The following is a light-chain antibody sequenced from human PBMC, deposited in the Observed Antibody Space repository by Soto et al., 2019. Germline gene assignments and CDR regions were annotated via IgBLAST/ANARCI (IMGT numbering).Light chain of an antibody. CDR2: MIS. V-gene: IGKV2-24*01. J-gene: IGKJ2*01. Sequence: DIVLTQTPFSSPVTLGQPASISCRSSQSLVHSDGHTNLTWLQQRPVQPPRLLIYMISNRFSGVHDRFRVSGGGPDFTLKIRRVEAHYVGCYYCRQATQAYTFGQGNKREIK. CDR3: RQATQAYT. CDR1: QSLVHSDGHTN.